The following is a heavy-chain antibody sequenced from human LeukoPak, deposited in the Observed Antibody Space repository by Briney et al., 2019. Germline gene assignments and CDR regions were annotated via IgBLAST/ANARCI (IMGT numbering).Heavy chain of an antibody. Sequence: PGGSLRLSCAASGFNFSTYWMSWVRQGSGKGLEWVANIKEDGSEKYYVDSVKGRFTISRDNAKNSLYLQMNSLRAEDTAVYYCARVLGVAYPFDYWGQGTLVTVSS. D-gene: IGHD2-15*01. CDR2: IKEDGSEK. CDR3: ARVLGVAYPFDY. CDR1: GFNFSTYW. J-gene: IGHJ4*02. V-gene: IGHV3-7*05.